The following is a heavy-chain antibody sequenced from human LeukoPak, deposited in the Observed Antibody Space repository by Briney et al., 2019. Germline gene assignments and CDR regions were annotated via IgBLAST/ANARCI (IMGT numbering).Heavy chain of an antibody. CDR1: TFTFSSYN. CDR3: VRDRGSYRPIDY. CDR2: ISSSGTYI. V-gene: IGHV3-21*01. D-gene: IGHD1-26*01. J-gene: IGHJ4*02. Sequence: GGSLRLSCAASTFTFSSYNMNWVRQAPGKGLEWVSSISSSGTYIYYRDSVKGRFTISRDNAENSLYLEMNSLRVEDTAIYYCVRDRGSYRPIDYWGQGTLVAVSS.